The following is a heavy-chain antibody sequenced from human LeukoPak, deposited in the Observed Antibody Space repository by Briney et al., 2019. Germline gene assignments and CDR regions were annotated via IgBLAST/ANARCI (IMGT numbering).Heavy chain of an antibody. J-gene: IGHJ3*02. D-gene: IGHD6-6*01. CDR3: ARGAPYSSSPGYAFDI. V-gene: IGHV1-69*02. CDR1: GGTLNIYT. CDR2: IIPLLGIA. Sequence: VVSVDVFYRASGGTLNIYTILCVPQAPGQGLEWMGRIIPLLGIANHAQKFQGRVTITADKCTSTAYIELSRLRSEDTAVYYCARGAPYSSSPGYAFDIWGQGTMVTVSS.